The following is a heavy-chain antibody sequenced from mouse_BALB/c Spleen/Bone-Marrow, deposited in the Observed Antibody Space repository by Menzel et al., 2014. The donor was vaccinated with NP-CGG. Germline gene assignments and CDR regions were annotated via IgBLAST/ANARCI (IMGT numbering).Heavy chain of an antibody. D-gene: IGHD1-1*02. J-gene: IGHJ3*01. CDR3: ARVWSEGFAY. V-gene: IGHV2-9*02. CDR2: IWAGGST. Sequence: VMLVESATWPGGALTEPVHHLHCLWFSLTSYGVLWVRQPPGKGLEWLGVIWAGGSTNYNSALMSRLSISKDNSKSQVFLKMNSLQTDDTAMYYCARVWSEGFAYWGQGTLVTVSA. CDR1: FSLTSYG.